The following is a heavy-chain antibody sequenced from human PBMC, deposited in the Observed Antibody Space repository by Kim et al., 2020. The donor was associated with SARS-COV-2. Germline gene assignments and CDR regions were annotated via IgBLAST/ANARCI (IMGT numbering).Heavy chain of an antibody. CDR3: AKMTSPPDY. CDR2: ISYDGSNK. V-gene: IGHV3-30-3*01. CDR1: GFTFSSYA. Sequence: GGSLRLSCAASGFTFSSYAMHWVRQAPGKGLEWVAVISYDGSNKYYADSVKGRFTISRDNSKNTLYLQMNSLRAEDTAVYYCAKMTSPPDYWGQGTLVTVSS. J-gene: IGHJ4*02.